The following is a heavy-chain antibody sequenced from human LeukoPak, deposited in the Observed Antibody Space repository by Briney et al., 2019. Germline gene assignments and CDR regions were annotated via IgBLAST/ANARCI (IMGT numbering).Heavy chain of an antibody. CDR2: FDPEDGET. V-gene: IGHV1-24*01. CDR1: GYTLTELS. CDR3: ATRITIFGVVIPFDP. D-gene: IGHD3-3*01. Sequence: ASVKVSCKVSGYTLTELSMHWVRQAPGKGLELMGGFDPEDGETIYAQKFQGRVTLTEDTSTDTAYMELSSLRSEDTAVYYCATRITIFGVVIPFDPWGQGTLVTVSS. J-gene: IGHJ5*02.